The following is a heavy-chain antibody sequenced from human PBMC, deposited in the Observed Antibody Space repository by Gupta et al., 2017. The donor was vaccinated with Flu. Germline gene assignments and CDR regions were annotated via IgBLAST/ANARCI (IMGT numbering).Heavy chain of an antibody. Sequence: EVQLLESGGGLVQPGGSLRLSFAASGFTFSSYALSWVRQAPGTGLERVSAISGSCGSTYYADSVKGRFTIARDNSKNTLYLQMKSLRAEDTAVYDCAHGYCSSTSCRPYYFDYWGQGTLVTVSS. D-gene: IGHD2-2*03. CDR1: GFTFSSYA. V-gene: IGHV3-23*01. CDR2: ISGSCGST. J-gene: IGHJ4*02. CDR3: AHGYCSSTSCRPYYFDY.